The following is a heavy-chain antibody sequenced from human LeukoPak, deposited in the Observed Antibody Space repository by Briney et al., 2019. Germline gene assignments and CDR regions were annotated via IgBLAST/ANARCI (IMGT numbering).Heavy chain of an antibody. V-gene: IGHV3-23*01. CDR2: ISGSGGST. D-gene: IGHD2-2*01. CDR3: AKFGFCSSTSCPAPY. J-gene: IGHJ4*02. Sequence: QAGGSLRLSCAASGFTFSSYGMSWVRQAPGKGLEWVSAISGSGGSTYYADSVKGRFTISRDSSKIMLYLQMNSLRAEDTAVYYCAKFGFCSSTSCPAPYWGQGTLVTVSS. CDR1: GFTFSSYG.